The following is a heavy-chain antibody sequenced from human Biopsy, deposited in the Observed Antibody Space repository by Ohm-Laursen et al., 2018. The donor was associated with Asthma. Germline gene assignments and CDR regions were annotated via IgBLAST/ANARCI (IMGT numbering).Heavy chain of an antibody. J-gene: IGHJ3*02. D-gene: IGHD3-9*01. CDR1: GYNFISFA. CDR3: ARTYYDFLTGQVKDAFGI. CDR2: INAGNGNT. V-gene: IGHV1-3*01. Sequence: SVKVSCKASGYNFISFAIHWVRQAPRQRLEWMGWINAGNGNTEYSQKFQGRVSITRDTSASTAYMELTSLRSEDTAAYYCARTYYDFLTGQVKDAFGIWGQGTMVTVSS.